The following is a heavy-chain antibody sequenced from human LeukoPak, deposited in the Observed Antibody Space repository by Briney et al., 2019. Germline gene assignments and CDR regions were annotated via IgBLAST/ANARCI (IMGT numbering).Heavy chain of an antibody. Sequence: GGSLRLSCAASGFTFSSYARNWVRQAPGKGLEWVLGISGVDGKTYYADSVKGRFTISSDSSKNTLYLQMNSLRAEDTAVYYCAKDFGDFWSGSEFDYWGQGTLVTVSS. CDR1: GFTFSSYA. J-gene: IGHJ4*02. CDR3: AKDFGDFWSGSEFDY. D-gene: IGHD3-3*01. CDR2: ISGVDGKT. V-gene: IGHV3-23*01.